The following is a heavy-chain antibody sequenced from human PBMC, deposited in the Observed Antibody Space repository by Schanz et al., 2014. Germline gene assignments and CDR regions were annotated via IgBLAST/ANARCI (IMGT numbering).Heavy chain of an antibody. CDR1: GFIFRSFG. CDR2: IWSDGTNE. D-gene: IGHD3-10*01. J-gene: IGHJ3*02. Sequence: QGQLVESGGGVVQPGKSLRLSCATSGFIFRSFGIHWVRQAPGKGLEWVAVIWSDGTNEYYADSVKGRFTISGDSSKYTVYLQMNSLRAEDTAVYYCAKGRFGELSAFDIWGQGTMVTVSS. CDR3: AKGRFGELSAFDI. V-gene: IGHV3-33*06.